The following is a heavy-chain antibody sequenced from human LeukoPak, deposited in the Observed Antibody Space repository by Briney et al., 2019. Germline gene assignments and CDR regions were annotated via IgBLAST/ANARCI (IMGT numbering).Heavy chain of an antibody. Sequence: PGGSLRLSCSASGFTFSSFAMHWVRQAPGKRLEYVSSINNNGGSTYYADSVKGRFTISRDNSKSTLYLQMTSLRAEDTAVYYCVKELSGGASWSDPGAREPWSTSAQ. J-gene: IGHJ5*02. CDR3: VKELSGGASWSDP. D-gene: IGHD3-10*01. CDR1: GFTFSSFA. CDR2: INNNGGST. V-gene: IGHV3-64D*09.